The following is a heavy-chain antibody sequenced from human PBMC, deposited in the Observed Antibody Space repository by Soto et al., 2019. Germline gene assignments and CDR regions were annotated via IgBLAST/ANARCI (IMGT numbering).Heavy chain of an antibody. V-gene: IGHV1-69*12. D-gene: IGHD3-3*02. CDR2: IIPIFHTP. Sequence: QVQLVQSGAEVKKPGSSVTVSCKASGGTFGNSAISWVRQAPGKGLEWMGGIIPIFHTPDYAQNFQGRVTITADESTSTAYMELTSLRSEDTAVYYCARDKDRQQLGGNYYYGIDVWGQGTTVTVSS. J-gene: IGHJ6*02. CDR1: GGTFGNSA. CDR3: ARDKDRQQLGGNYYYGIDV.